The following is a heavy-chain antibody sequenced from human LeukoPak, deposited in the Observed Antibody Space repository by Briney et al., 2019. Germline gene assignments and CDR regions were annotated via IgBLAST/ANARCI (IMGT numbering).Heavy chain of an antibody. CDR1: GFTFSRYW. CDR2: IKQDGSEK. V-gene: IGHV3-7*01. Sequence: GGSLRLSCAASGFTFSRYWMSWVRQAPGKGLEWVANIKQDGSEKYYVDSVKGRFTISRDNAKNSLYLQMNSLRAEDTAVYFCARYTSGWTFDFWGQGTLVTVSS. D-gene: IGHD6-19*01. CDR3: ARYTSGWTFDF. J-gene: IGHJ4*02.